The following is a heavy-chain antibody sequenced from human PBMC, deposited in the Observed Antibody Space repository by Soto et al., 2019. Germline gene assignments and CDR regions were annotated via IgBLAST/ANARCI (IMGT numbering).Heavy chain of an antibody. CDR2: ISYDGSNK. J-gene: IGHJ6*02. Sequence: GGSLRLCCAASGFTFSSYGMHWVRQAPGKGLEWVAVISYDGSNKYYADSVKGRFTISRDNSKNTLYLQMNSLRAEDTAVYYCAKDGSIVAQHYYYYGMDVWGQAPTVTVSS. CDR3: AKDGSIVAQHYYYYGMDV. V-gene: IGHV3-30*18. D-gene: IGHD5-12*01. CDR1: GFTFSSYG.